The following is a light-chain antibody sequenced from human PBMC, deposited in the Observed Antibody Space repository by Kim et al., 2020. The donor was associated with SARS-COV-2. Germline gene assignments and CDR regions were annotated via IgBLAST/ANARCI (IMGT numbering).Light chain of an antibody. V-gene: IGLV3-1*01. Sequence: SYELTQPPSVSVSPGQTASITCSGDDLGKKYTSWYQQRPGQSPVLVIYQDNKRPSGIPERFSGSISGNTATLTISGTQAMDEADYYCQAWGRTTGVFGCGTKVTVL. CDR2: QDN. J-gene: IGLJ1*01. CDR1: DLGKKY. CDR3: QAWGRTTGV.